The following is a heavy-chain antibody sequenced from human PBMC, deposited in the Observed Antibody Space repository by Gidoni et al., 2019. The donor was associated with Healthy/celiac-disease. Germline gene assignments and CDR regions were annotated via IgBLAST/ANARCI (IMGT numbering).Heavy chain of an antibody. Sequence: QVQLVQSGAEEKKPGASVKVSCKASGYTFTSYAMHWVRQAPGQRLEWMGWINAGNGNTKYSKKFQGRVTITRDTSASTAYMELSSLRSEDTAVYYCARGGPSAVAGTLYFDYWGQGTLVTVSS. CDR1: GYTFTSYA. J-gene: IGHJ4*02. V-gene: IGHV1-3*05. CDR3: ARGGPSAVAGTLYFDY. D-gene: IGHD6-19*01. CDR2: INAGNGNT.